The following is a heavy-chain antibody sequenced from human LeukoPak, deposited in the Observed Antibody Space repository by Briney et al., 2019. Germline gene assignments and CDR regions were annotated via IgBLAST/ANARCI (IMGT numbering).Heavy chain of an antibody. CDR3: VRGNGGPEY. CDR1: GFTFSSYW. J-gene: IGHJ4*02. D-gene: IGHD1-1*01. V-gene: IGHV3-74*01. CDR2: TNNDGSDT. Sequence: GGSLRLSCAASGFTFSSYWIHWVRQPPGKGLVWVSRTNNDGSDTVYADSVKGRFTVSRDNAKNALYLQMNSLRAEDTAVYYCVRGNGGPEYWGQGTLVTVSS.